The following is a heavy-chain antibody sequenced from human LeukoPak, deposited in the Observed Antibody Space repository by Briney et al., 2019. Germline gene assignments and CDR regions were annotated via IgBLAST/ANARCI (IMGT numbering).Heavy chain of an antibody. CDR1: GFTFSNAY. V-gene: IGHV3-15*01. J-gene: IGHJ3*02. CDR3: GTGSACDI. D-gene: IGHD1-1*01. Sequence: GGSLRLSCAASGFTFSNAYMSWVRQAPGKGLEWVGRIKNKAEGGTTDYAAPVKGRLTISRDDSTSTLYLQMNSLKTEDTAVYYCGTGSACDIWGQGIMLTVSS. CDR2: IKNKAEGGTT.